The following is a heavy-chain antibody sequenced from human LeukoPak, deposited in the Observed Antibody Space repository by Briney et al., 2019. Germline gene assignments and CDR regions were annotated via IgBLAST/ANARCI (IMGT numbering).Heavy chain of an antibody. CDR1: GFTFTSSA. CDR3: AAAYYYDSSGYSDVDY. J-gene: IGHJ4*02. D-gene: IGHD3-22*01. CDR2: IVVGSGNT. V-gene: IGHV1-58*01. Sequence: SVNVSCKASGFTFTSSAVQWVRQVRGQRLEWIGWIVVGSGNTNYAQKFRERVTITRDMSTSTAYMELSSPRSEDTAVYYCAAAYYYDSSGYSDVDYWGQGTLVTVS.